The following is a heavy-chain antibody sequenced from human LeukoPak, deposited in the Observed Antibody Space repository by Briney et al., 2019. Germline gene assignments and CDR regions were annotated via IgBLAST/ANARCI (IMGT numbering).Heavy chain of an antibody. J-gene: IGHJ5*02. Sequence: GGSLRLSCAASGFTFSSYGMHWVRQAPGKGLEWVAVIWYDGSNKYYADSVKGRFTISRDNSKNTLYLQMNSLRAEDTAVYYCAKGRDGYNYWFDPWGQGTLVTVAS. D-gene: IGHD5-24*01. CDR3: AKGRDGYNYWFDP. CDR2: IWYDGSNK. V-gene: IGHV3-33*06. CDR1: GFTFSSYG.